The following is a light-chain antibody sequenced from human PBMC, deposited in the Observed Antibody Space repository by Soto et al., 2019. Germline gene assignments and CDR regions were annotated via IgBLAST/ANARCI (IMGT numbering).Light chain of an antibody. CDR1: QSVSSS. V-gene: IGKV3-11*01. J-gene: IGKJ4*01. CDR2: DVS. CDR3: QQRSNWPLT. Sequence: EIVLTQSPATLSLSPGERATLSCRASQSVSSSLAWYQQKPGQTPRLLIYDVSNTATGIPARFSGSGSGTDFPLTVSSPEPEDFAVYYCQQRSNWPLTFGGGTKVEIK.